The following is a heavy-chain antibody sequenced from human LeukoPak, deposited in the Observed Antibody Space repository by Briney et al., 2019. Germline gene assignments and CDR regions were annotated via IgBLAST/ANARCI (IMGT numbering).Heavy chain of an antibody. V-gene: IGHV1-2*02. CDR3: ARDAGRGYSYGTNDY. D-gene: IGHD5-18*01. CDR1: GYTFTGYY. Sequence: ASVKVSCKASGYTFTGYYMHWVRQAPGQRLEWMGWINPNSGGTNYAQKFQGRVTMTRDTSISTAYMELSRLRSDDTAVYYCARDAGRGYSYGTNDYWGQGTLVTVSS. CDR2: INPNSGGT. J-gene: IGHJ4*02.